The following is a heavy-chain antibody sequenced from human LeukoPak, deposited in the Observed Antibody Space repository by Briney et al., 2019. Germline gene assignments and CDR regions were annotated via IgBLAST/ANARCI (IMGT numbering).Heavy chain of an antibody. CDR3: ARESQEKYYFDY. V-gene: IGHV4-59*12. J-gene: IGHJ4*02. CDR1: GGSISSYY. CDR2: IYYSGST. D-gene: IGHD5-24*01. Sequence: SETLSLTCTVSGGSISSYYWSWIRQPPGKGLEWIGYIYYSGSTNYNPSLKSQVTISVDTSKNQFSLKLSSVTAADTAVYYCARESQEKYYFDYWGQGTLVTVSS.